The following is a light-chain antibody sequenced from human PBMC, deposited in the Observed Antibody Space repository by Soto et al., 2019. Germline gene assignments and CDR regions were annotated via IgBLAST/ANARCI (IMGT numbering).Light chain of an antibody. Sequence: DIQMTQSPSTLPASVGARVTITCRASQSISSYLNWYQQKPGKAPKLLIYAASSLQSGVPSRFSGSGSGTDFTLTISSLQPEEFATYDCQQSYSTPWTVGQGTKVEIK. CDR1: QSISSY. V-gene: IGKV1-39*01. CDR3: QQSYSTPWT. CDR2: AAS. J-gene: IGKJ1*01.